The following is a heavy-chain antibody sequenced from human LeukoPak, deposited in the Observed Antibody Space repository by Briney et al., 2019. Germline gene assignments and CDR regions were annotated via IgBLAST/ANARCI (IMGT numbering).Heavy chain of an antibody. CDR2: IVPIFGTA. CDR1: GGTFSSYA. J-gene: IGHJ4*02. V-gene: IGHV1-69*05. Sequence: SVKVSCKASGGTFSSYAISWVRQAPGQGLEWMGGIVPIFGTANYAQKFQGRVTITTDESTSTAYMELSSLRSEDTAVYYCASEWYSSSSRYYYFDYWGQGTLVTVSS. D-gene: IGHD6-6*01. CDR3: ASEWYSSSSRYYYFDY.